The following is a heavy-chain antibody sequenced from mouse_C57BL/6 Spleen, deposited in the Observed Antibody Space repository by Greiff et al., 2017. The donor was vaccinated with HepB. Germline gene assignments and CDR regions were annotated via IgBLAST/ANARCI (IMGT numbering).Heavy chain of an antibody. V-gene: IGHV1-15*01. D-gene: IGHD2-3*01. CDR3: TRGRYDGYYYAMDY. Sequence: QVQLQQSGAELVRPGASVTLSCKASGYTFTDYEMHWVKQTPVHGLEWIGAIDPETGGTAYNQKFKGKAILTADKSSSTAYMELRSLTSEDSTVYYCTRGRYDGYYYAMDYWGQGTSVTVSS. J-gene: IGHJ4*01. CDR2: IDPETGGT. CDR1: GYTFTDYE.